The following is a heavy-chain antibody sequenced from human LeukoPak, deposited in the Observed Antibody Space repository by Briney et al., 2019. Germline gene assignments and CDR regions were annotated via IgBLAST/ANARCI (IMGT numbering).Heavy chain of an antibody. CDR2: ISGSGGST. CDR3: ARDFGSGSSPIGY. D-gene: IGHD1-26*01. Sequence: GGSLRLSCAASGFTFSSYAMSWVRQAPGKGLEWVSAISGSGGSTYYADSVKGRFTISRDNSKNTLYLQMNSLRADDSAVYYCARDFGSGSSPIGYWGQGTLVTVSS. CDR1: GFTFSSYA. V-gene: IGHV3-23*01. J-gene: IGHJ4*02.